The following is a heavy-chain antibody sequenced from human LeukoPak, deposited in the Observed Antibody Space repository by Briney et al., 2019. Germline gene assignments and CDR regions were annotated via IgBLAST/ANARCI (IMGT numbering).Heavy chain of an antibody. J-gene: IGHJ4*02. CDR3: ARARLLRGLTTHMGAVDY. V-gene: IGHV1-18*01. CDR1: GYTFTGYG. CDR2: INAYNGNT. Sequence: GASVKVSCKASGYTFTGYGITWVRQAPGQGLEWMGWINAYNGNTNYAQKYQGRVTMTTDTYTSTAYMELRSLRSDDTAVYYCARARLLRGLTTHMGAVDYWGQGTLVTVSS. D-gene: IGHD3-10*01.